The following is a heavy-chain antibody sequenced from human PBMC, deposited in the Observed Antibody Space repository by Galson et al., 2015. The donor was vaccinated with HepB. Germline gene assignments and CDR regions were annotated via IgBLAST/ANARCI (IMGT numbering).Heavy chain of an antibody. CDR1: GFTFSSYS. D-gene: IGHD3-22*01. Sequence: SLRLSCAAVGFTFSSYSMNWVRQAPGKGLEWLSYIDANGSPIFYADSVKGRFTISRDNVKNSLSLQMNSLRGEDTAVYYCVKETYDSGGWYFDLWGRGTLVTVSS. CDR2: IDANGSPI. J-gene: IGHJ2*01. CDR3: VKETYDSGGWYFDL. V-gene: IGHV3-48*01.